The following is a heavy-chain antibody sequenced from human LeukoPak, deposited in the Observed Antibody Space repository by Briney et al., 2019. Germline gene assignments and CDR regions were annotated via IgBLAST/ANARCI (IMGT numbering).Heavy chain of an antibody. CDR3: ARVSGYDWESFYDY. CDR2: LYYSGST. CDR1: GGSISRSGYS. V-gene: IGHV4-39*07. D-gene: IGHD5-12*01. Sequence: PSETLSLTCAVSGGSISRSGYSWSWIRQPPGRGLEWIGSLYYSGSTYYNPSLKSRVTISVDTSKNQFSLKLSSVTAADTAVYYCARVSGYDWESFYDYWGQGTLVTVSS. J-gene: IGHJ4*02.